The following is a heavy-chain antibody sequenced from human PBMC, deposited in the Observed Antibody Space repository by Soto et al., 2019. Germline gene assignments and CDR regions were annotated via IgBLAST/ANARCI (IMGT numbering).Heavy chain of an antibody. CDR1: GFTFSSYW. V-gene: IGHV3-7*01. J-gene: IGHJ6*03. CDR2: IKQDGSEK. D-gene: IGHD2-2*01. CDR3: AKIVVVPAATYFYYYYYMDV. Sequence: PGGSLRLSCAASGFTFSSYWMSWVRQAPGKGLEWVANIKQDGSEKYYVDSVKGRFTVSRDNAKNSLYLQMNSLRAEDTAVYYCAKIVVVPAATYFYYYYYMDVWGKGTTVNVSS.